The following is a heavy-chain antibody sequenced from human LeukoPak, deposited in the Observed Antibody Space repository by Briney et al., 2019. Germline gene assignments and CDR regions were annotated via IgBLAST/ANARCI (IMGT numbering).Heavy chain of an antibody. Sequence: GGSLRLSCAASGFIFSNYAMTWVRQAPGKGLEWVSTVTGGATDTYYADSVKGRFTISRDNSKNTLYLQMNSLRAEDTAVYYCAKDSEVVNDLDAFGIWGQGTMVTVSS. CDR1: GFIFSNYA. CDR2: VTGGATDT. V-gene: IGHV3-23*01. CDR3: AKDSEVVNDLDAFGI. D-gene: IGHD3-22*01. J-gene: IGHJ3*02.